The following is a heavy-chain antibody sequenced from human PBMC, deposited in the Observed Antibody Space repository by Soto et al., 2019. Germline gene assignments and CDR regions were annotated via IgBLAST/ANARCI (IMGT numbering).Heavy chain of an antibody. CDR2: IWYDGSNE. Sequence: SLRLSCSASGFTFSSYCLHWVRQAPGEGAEWVAVIWYDGSNEYYADSVKGRFTISRDNSKNPPYMQMNSLRAEETAVYYWARNPRDSPYYFDYWGQXTLVTVSP. CDR3: ARNPRDSPYYFDY. J-gene: IGHJ4*02. CDR1: GFTFSSYC. V-gene: IGHV3-33*08.